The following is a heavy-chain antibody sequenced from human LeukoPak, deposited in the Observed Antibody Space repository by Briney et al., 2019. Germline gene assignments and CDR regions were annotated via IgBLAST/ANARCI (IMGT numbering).Heavy chain of an antibody. D-gene: IGHD2-15*01. CDR1: GGSFSGYY. Sequence: SETLSLTCAVYGGSFSGYYWSWIRQPPGKGLEWIGEINHNGSTNYNPSLKSRVTISVDTSKNQFSLKLSSVTAADTAVYYCARFPNCSGGSCYRRGKYYFDYWGQGTLVTVSS. CDR3: ARFPNCSGGSCYRRGKYYFDY. J-gene: IGHJ4*02. CDR2: INHNGST. V-gene: IGHV4-34*01.